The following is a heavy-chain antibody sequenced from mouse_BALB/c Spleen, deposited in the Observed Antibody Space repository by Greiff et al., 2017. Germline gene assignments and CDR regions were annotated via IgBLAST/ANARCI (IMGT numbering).Heavy chain of an antibody. V-gene: IGHV1-5*01. CDR3: TRSDYGSRMDY. CDR2: IYPGNSDT. CDR1: GYTFTSYW. Sequence: EVQRVESGTVLARPGASVKMSCKASGYTFTSYWMHWVKQRPGQGLEWIGAIYPGNSDTSYNQKFKGKAKLTAVTSTSTAYMELSSLTNEDSAVYYCTRSDYGSRMDYWGQGTSVTVSS. J-gene: IGHJ4*01. D-gene: IGHD1-1*01.